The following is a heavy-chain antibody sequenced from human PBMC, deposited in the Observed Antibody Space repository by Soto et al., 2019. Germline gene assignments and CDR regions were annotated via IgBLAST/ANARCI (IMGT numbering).Heavy chain of an antibody. CDR3: ARGNMTTVTASRDYYYYGMDV. CDR2: TNYGRYT. CDR1: HGSSSDYY. D-gene: IGHD4-17*01. J-gene: IGHJ6*02. Sequence: ASETLSLTCGVSHGSSSDYYWSWIRQPPGKGLEWIGETNYGRYTNYNPSLKSRVTVSVDTSKSQFSLRLTSVTAADTAVYYCARGNMTTVTASRDYYYYGMDVWGQGTTVTVSS. V-gene: IGHV4-34*01.